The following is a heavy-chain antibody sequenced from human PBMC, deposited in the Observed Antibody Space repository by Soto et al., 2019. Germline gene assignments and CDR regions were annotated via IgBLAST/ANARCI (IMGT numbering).Heavy chain of an antibody. CDR2: IYHSGST. J-gene: IGHJ6*02. CDR1: GGSISSSNW. Sequence: TLSLTCAVSGGSISSSNWWSWVRQPPGKGLEWIGEIYHSGSTNYNPSLKSRVTISVDKSKNQFSLKLSSVTAADTAVYYCARVSGRYYYGMDVWGQGTTVTVSS. D-gene: IGHD6-19*01. V-gene: IGHV4-4*02. CDR3: ARVSGRYYYGMDV.